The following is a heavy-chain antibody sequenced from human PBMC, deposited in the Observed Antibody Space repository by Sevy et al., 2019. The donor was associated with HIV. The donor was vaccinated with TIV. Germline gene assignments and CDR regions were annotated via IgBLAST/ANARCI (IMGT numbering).Heavy chain of an antibody. Sequence: GGSLRLSCAASGFTFSSYGMHWVRQAPGKGLEWVAVISYDGSNKYYADSVKGRFTISRDNSKNMLYLQMNSLRAEDTAVYYCAKDYSGSYYHFDYWGQGTLVTVSS. CDR1: GFTFSSYG. D-gene: IGHD1-26*01. CDR2: ISYDGSNK. V-gene: IGHV3-30*18. J-gene: IGHJ4*02. CDR3: AKDYSGSYYHFDY.